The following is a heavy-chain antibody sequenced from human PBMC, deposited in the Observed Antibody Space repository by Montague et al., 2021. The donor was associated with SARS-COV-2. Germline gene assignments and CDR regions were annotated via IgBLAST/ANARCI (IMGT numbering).Heavy chain of an antibody. D-gene: IGHD2-15*01. Sequence: TLSLTCTVSGGSFNSGAYFWSWIRQHPEKGLDWIAYIYYSGNTYYNPSLKSRVALSVDTSKKQFSLNLTSVTAADTATYYCARGVIAAPGYSDYWGQGTLVTVSS. CDR3: ARGVIAAPGYSDY. CDR2: IYYSGNT. J-gene: IGHJ4*02. CDR1: GGSFNSGAYF. V-gene: IGHV4-31*03.